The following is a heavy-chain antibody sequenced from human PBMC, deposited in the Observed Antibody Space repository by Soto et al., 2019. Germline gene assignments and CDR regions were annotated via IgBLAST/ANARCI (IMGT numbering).Heavy chain of an antibody. V-gene: IGHV3-23*01. Sequence: LRLSCAASGFTFSSYAMSWVRQAPGKGLELVSAISGSGGSTYYAESVKGRFTISRDNSKNTLYLQMNSLRAEDTAVYYCAKDHYDSSGYHWLDPWGKGTLVTVSS. CDR1: GFTFSSYA. D-gene: IGHD3-22*01. CDR3: AKDHYDSSGYHWLDP. J-gene: IGHJ5*02. CDR2: ISGSGGST.